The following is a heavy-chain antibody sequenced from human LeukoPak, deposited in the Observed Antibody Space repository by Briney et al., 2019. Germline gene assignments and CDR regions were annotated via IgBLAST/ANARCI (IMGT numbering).Heavy chain of an antibody. CDR2: ISFIGNYI. J-gene: IGHJ4*02. V-gene: IGHV3-21*01. CDR3: AREPPTRIFDH. CDR1: GFTFSTYN. Sequence: GGSLRLSCAASGFTFSTYNMNWVRQAPGKGLEWVTSISFIGNYIYYADSVRGRFTISRDSANSSLYLQINNLRAEDTAVYYCAREPPTRIFDHWGQGTLVTVSS.